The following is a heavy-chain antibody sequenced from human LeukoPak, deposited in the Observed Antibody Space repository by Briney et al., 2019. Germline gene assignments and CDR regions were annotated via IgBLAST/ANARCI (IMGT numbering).Heavy chain of an antibody. V-gene: IGHV3-49*03. D-gene: IGHD3-3*01. Sequence: PGGSLRLSCTTSGFTFGDYPMSWFRQAPGKGLEWVGFIRSKAYGETTEYAASVKGRFTISRDDSKSIAYLQMYSLKSEDTAVYYCSRGSDTIFGVSRDGFDYWGQGTLVTVSS. CDR1: GFTFGDYP. J-gene: IGHJ4*02. CDR3: SRGSDTIFGVSRDGFDY. CDR2: IRSKAYGETT.